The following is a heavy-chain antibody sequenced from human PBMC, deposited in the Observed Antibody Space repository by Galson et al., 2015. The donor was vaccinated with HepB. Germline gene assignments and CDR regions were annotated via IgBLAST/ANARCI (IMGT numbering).Heavy chain of an antibody. V-gene: IGHV3-23*01. Sequence: SLRLSCAASGFTFPNHAMGWVRQGPGEGLEWVSAVSGSGSDTFYADSVKGRFTISGDNSRNTLHLQMNSLRAEDTAVYYCAKSPYNHDRNGYLTAIDYWGQGTLVAVSS. CDR1: GFTFPNHA. D-gene: IGHD3-22*01. CDR2: VSGSGSDT. J-gene: IGHJ4*02. CDR3: AKSPYNHDRNGYLTAIDY.